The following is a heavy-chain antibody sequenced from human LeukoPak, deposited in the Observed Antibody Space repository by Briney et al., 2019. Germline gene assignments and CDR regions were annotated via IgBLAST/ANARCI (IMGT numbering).Heavy chain of an antibody. CDR2: ISGDGSRT. D-gene: IGHD6-13*01. Sequence: GGSLRLSCAASGFTFDDYAMHWVRQVPGKGLEWVSLISGDGSRTNYADSVKGRFTISRDNSKNSLYLEMNSLEAEDTAVYYCARRGTSSSWAHFDYWGQGTLVTVSS. CDR1: GFTFDDYA. V-gene: IGHV3-43*02. J-gene: IGHJ4*02. CDR3: ARRGTSSSWAHFDY.